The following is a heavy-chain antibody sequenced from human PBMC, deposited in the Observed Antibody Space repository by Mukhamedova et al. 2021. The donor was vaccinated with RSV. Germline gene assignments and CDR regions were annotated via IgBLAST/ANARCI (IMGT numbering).Heavy chain of an antibody. J-gene: IGHJ4*02. V-gene: IGHV3-21*01. CDR3: ATNLGYCNCGSCHLTY. CDR2: ISDSSTYI. D-gene: IGHD2-15*01. Sequence: GLEWVSSISDSSTYIYYAESVKGRFTISRDNAKNSLSLQMNSLRVEDTAVYYCATNLGYCNCGSCHLTYWGQGTLVTVSS.